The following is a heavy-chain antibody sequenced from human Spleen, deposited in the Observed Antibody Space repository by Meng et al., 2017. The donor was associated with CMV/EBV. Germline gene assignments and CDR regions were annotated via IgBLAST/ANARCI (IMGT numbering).Heavy chain of an antibody. CDR2: ISGSGGIT. D-gene: IGHD6-13*01. V-gene: IGHV3-23*01. CDR1: GFTFSMYA. J-gene: IGHJ4*02. Sequence: GESLKISCAASGFTFSMYALSWVRQAPGKGLEWVSVISGSGGITYHADSVKGRFTISRDNSKNTLYLQMNSLRAEDTAIYYCAKDILGGAAAGRGFDYWGQGTLVTV. CDR3: AKDILGGAAAGRGFDY.